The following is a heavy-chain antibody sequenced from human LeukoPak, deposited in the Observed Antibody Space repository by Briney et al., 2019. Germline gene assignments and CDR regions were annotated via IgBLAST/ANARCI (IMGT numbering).Heavy chain of an antibody. CDR1: GYTFTSYG. CDR2: ISAYNGNT. V-gene: IGHV1-18*01. J-gene: IGHJ4*02. CDR3: ARLGHTMNYYDSSGYYPLDY. Sequence: ASVKVSCKASGYTFTSYGISWVRQAPGQGLEWLGWISAYNGNTNYAQKLQGRVTMTTDTSTSTAYMELRSLRSDDTAVYYCARLGHTMNYYDSSGYYPLDYWGQGTLVTVSS. D-gene: IGHD3-22*01.